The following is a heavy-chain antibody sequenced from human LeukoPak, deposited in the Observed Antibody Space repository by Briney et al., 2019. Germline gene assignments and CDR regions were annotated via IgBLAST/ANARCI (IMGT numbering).Heavy chain of an antibody. J-gene: IGHJ5*02. CDR2: IYYSGST. CDR3: ARRYSSPSRWFDP. V-gene: IGHV4-30-4*01. CDR1: SGSISSGDYY. D-gene: IGHD6-13*01. Sequence: SETLSLTCTVSSGSISSGDYYWSWIRQPPGKGLEWIGYIYYSGSTYYNPSLKSRVTISVDTSKNQFSLKLSSVTAADTAAYYCARRYSSPSRWFDPWGQGTLVTVSS.